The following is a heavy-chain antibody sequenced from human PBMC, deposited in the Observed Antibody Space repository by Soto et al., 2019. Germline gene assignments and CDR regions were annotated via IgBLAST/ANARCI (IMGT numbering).Heavy chain of an antibody. J-gene: IGHJ6*02. V-gene: IGHV4-39*01. CDR3: AXPYYYDSSGYPIYGMDV. CDR2: IYYSGST. CDR1: GGSISSSSYY. Sequence: SETLSLTCTVSGGSISSSSYYWGWIRQPPGKGLEWIGSIYYSGSTYYNPSLKSRVTISVDTSKNQFSLKLSSVTAADTAVYYCAXPYYYDSSGYPIYGMDVWGLGTTVTVSS. D-gene: IGHD3-22*01.